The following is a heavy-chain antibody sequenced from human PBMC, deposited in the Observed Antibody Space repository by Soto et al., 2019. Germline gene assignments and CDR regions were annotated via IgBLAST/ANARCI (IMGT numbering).Heavy chain of an antibody. CDR2: ISGDGVTT. CDR3: AREYYGLLTGYYTDY. CDR1: GFPFSSYW. Sequence: EVQLVESGGDLVQRGGSLRLSCAASGFPFSSYWMHWVRHTPGKGLDWVARISGDGVTTYYADSVTGRFTVSRDNAKNPLSLQISGLRAKDTAVYYCAREYYGLLTGYYTDYWGQGTLISVSS. D-gene: IGHD3-9*01. J-gene: IGHJ4*02. V-gene: IGHV3-74*01.